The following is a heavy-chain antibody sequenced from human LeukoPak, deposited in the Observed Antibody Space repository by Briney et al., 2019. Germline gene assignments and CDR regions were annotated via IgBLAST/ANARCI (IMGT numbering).Heavy chain of an antibody. CDR3: TTDLGRYYGSGSFQEY. J-gene: IGHJ4*02. Sequence: GGSLRLSCAASGFTFSNAWMSWVRQAPGKGLEWVGRIKSKADGGAPDYAAPVKGRFTISRDDSKNTLYLQMNSLKTEDTAVYYCTTDLGRYYGSGSFQEYWGQGTLVTVSS. V-gene: IGHV3-15*01. CDR1: GFTFSNAW. D-gene: IGHD3-10*01. CDR2: IKSKADGGAP.